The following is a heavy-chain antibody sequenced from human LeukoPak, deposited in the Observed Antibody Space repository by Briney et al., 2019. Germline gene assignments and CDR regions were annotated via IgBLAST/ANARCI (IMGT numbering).Heavy chain of an antibody. J-gene: IGHJ4*02. CDR1: GYTFTDYY. D-gene: IGHD3-16*01. CDR2: IDPRSGGT. Sequence: ASVKVSCKASGYTFTDYYIHWVRRAPGQGLEWMGWIDPRSGGTRCTQKFQGRVTMTRDTSISTVYLDLSGMTFDDTALYYCATDNYGTLDYWGQGTPVTVSS. CDR3: ATDNYGTLDY. V-gene: IGHV1-2*02.